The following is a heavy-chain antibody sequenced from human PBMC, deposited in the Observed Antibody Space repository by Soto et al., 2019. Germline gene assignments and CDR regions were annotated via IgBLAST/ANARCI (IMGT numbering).Heavy chain of an antibody. CDR2: IYHSGST. CDR3: ARVVVTPYGWFDP. CDR1: GYSIISGYY. Sequence: PAETLSLTCAVSGYSIISGYYLGWVRHPPGKGLEWIGSIYHSGSTYYNPSLKSRVTISVDTSKNQFSLKLSSVTAADTAVYYCARVVVTPYGWFDPWGQGTLVTVSS. D-gene: IGHD3-22*01. J-gene: IGHJ5*02. V-gene: IGHV4-38-2*01.